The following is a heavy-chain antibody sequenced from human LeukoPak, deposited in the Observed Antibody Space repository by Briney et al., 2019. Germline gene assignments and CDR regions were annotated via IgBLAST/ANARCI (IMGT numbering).Heavy chain of an antibody. Sequence: PGRSLRRSCAASGFTFSTYGMHWVRQAPGKGLEWVAVISYDGGNKYYVDSVKGRFTISRDNSKNTLYLQMNSLRAEDTAVYYCAKDLGLRAYHYYGMDVWGQGTTVTVSS. CDR3: AKDLGLRAYHYYGMDV. D-gene: IGHD3-10*01. CDR1: GFTFSTYG. V-gene: IGHV3-30*18. CDR2: ISYDGGNK. J-gene: IGHJ6*02.